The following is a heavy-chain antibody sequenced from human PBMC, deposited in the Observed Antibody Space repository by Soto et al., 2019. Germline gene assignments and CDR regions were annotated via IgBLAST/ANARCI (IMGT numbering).Heavy chain of an antibody. Sequence: PSETLSLTCSVSGDSISNLDYFWAWIRQPPGQALEYIGYIYKSATTYYNPSFESRVAISVDTPKSQFSPNVTSVTAADTAVYFCARGRYCLTGRCFPNWFDSWGQGALVTVSS. CDR3: ARGRYCLTGRCFPNWFDS. J-gene: IGHJ5*01. CDR2: IYKSATT. CDR1: GDSISNLDYF. V-gene: IGHV4-30-4*01. D-gene: IGHD7-27*01.